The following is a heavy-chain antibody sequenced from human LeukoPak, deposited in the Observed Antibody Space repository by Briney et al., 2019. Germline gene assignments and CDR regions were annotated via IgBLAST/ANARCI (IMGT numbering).Heavy chain of an antibody. CDR2: IIPIFGTA. CDR3: ARDTFGTSRPIEY. Sequence: SVKVSCKASGGTFSSYAISWVRQAPGQGLEWMGGIIPIFGTANYAQKFQGRVTITADESTSTAYMELSSLRSEDTAVYYCARDTFGTSRPIEYWGQGTLVTVSS. CDR1: GGTFSSYA. J-gene: IGHJ4*02. V-gene: IGHV1-69*01. D-gene: IGHD2/OR15-2a*01.